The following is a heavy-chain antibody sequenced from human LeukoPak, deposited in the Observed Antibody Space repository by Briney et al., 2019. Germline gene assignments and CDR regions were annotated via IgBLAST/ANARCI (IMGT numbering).Heavy chain of an antibody. Sequence: ASVKVSCKVSGYTLTELSMHWVRQAPGKGLEWMGVFDPEDGETIYAQKFQGRVTMTEDTSTDTAYMELSSLRSEDTAVYYCATDILSGELFGYWGQGTLVTVSS. V-gene: IGHV1-24*01. D-gene: IGHD3-10*01. J-gene: IGHJ4*02. CDR3: ATDILSGELFGY. CDR1: GYTLTELS. CDR2: FDPEDGET.